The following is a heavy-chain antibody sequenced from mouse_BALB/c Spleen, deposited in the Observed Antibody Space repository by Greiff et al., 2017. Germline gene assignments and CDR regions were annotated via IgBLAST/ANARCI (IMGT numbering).Heavy chain of an antibody. J-gene: IGHJ4*01. CDR2: ISTYYGDA. D-gene: IGHD2-1*01. V-gene: IGHV1-67*01. CDR1: GYTFTDYA. Sequence: VQLQQSGAELVRPGVSVKISCKGSGYTFTDYAMHWVKQSHAKSLEWIGVISTYYGDASYNQKFKDKATLTADKSSNTAYMQLSSLTSEDSAVYYCARRGGNYERGYAMDYWGQGTSVTVSS. CDR3: ARRGGNYERGYAMDY.